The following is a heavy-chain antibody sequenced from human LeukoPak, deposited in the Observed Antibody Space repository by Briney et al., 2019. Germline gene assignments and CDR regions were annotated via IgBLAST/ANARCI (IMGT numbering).Heavy chain of an antibody. D-gene: IGHD2-21*02. J-gene: IGHJ5*02. CDR2: IYYSGST. V-gene: IGHV4-39*01. Sequence: SETLSLTCTVSGGSISSSSYYWGWIRQPPGKGLEWIGSIYYSGSTYYNPSLKSRVTISVDTSKNQFSLKLSSVTAADTAVYYCARLEAVGTGFDPWGQGTLVTVSS. CDR1: GGSISSSSYY. CDR3: ARLEAVGTGFDP.